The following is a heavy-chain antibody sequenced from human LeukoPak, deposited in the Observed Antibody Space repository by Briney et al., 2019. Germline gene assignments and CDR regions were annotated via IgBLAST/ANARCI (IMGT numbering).Heavy chain of an antibody. CDR3: AKRVAATGSNFDY. D-gene: IGHD6-25*01. Sequence: PGGSLRLSCAASGFTFSSYAMSWVRQAPGKGLEWVSGISGSGSYTYHADSVKGRFTISKDNSKNTLYLQMNSLRAEDTAVYYCAKRVAATGSNFDYWGQGTLVTVSS. V-gene: IGHV3-23*01. J-gene: IGHJ4*02. CDR1: GFTFSSYA. CDR2: ISGSGSYT.